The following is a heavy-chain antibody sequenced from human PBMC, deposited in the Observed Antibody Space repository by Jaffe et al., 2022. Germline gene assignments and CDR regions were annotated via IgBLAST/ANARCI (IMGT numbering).Heavy chain of an antibody. J-gene: IGHJ5*02. CDR1: GGTFSSYA. CDR2: IIPIFGTA. Sequence: QVQLVQSGAEVKKPGSSVKVSCKASGGTFSSYAISWVRQAPGQGLEWMGGIIPIFGTANYAQKFQGRVTITTDESTSTAYMELSSLRSEDTAVYYCARDRERDYGDYDGEYWFDPWGQGTLVTVSS. CDR3: ARDRERDYGDYDGEYWFDP. V-gene: IGHV1-69*05. D-gene: IGHD4-17*01.